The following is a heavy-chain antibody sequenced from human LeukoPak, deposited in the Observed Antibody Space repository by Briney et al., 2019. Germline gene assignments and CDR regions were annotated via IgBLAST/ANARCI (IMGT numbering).Heavy chain of an antibody. CDR1: GVSISSGDYY. CDR2: INHSGST. CDR3: ARGGGNVLPYFDPKYYYYMDV. Sequence: PSETLSLTCTVSGVSISSGDYYWSWIRQPPGKGLEWIGEINHSGSTNYNPSLKSRVTISVDTSKNQFSLKLSSVTAADTAVYYCARGGGNVLPYFDPKYYYYMDVWGKGTTVTVSS. V-gene: IGHV4-39*07. D-gene: IGHD3-9*01. J-gene: IGHJ6*03.